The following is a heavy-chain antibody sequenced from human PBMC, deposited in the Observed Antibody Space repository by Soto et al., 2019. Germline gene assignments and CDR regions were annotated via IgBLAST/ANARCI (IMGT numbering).Heavy chain of an antibody. CDR1: GYTFTSYG. J-gene: IGHJ3*02. D-gene: IGHD6-19*01. V-gene: IGHV1-18*01. Sequence: QVQLVQSGAEVKKPGASVKVSCKASGYTFTSYGISWVRQAPGQGLEWMGWISAYNGNTNYAQKLQGRVTMTTDTSXSXVYRELRSLRSDDTAVYYCARGSSGWHSGPGNAFDIWGQGTMVTVSS. CDR2: ISAYNGNT. CDR3: ARGSSGWHSGPGNAFDI.